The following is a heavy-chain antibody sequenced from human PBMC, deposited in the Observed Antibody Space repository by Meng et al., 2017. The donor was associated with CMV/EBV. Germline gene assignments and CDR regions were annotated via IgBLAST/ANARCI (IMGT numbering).Heavy chain of an antibody. CDR3: ARGVPDYYDSSGYYNFDY. CDR2: MNPNSGNT. V-gene: IGHV1-8*03. J-gene: IGHJ4*02. D-gene: IGHD3-22*01. CDR1: GYTFTSYD. Sequence: ASVKVSCKASGYTFTSYDINWARQATGQGLEWMGWMNPNSGNTGYAQKFQGRVTITRNTSISTAYMELSSLRSEDTAVYYCARGVPDYYDSSGYYNFDYWGQGTLVTVSS.